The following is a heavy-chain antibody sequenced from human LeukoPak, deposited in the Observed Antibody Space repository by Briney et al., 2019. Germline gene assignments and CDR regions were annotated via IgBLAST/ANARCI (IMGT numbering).Heavy chain of an antibody. CDR2: ISYDGSNK. CDR1: GFTFSNYA. CDR3: ARDLSTQYYFDY. V-gene: IGHV3-30-3*01. J-gene: IGHJ4*02. Sequence: GGSLRLSCAASGFTFSNYAMHWVRHAPGKGLEWVAIISYDGSNKYYADSVKGRFTISRDNSKNTLYLQMNSLRAEDTAVYYCARDLSTQYYFDYWGQGTLVTVSS.